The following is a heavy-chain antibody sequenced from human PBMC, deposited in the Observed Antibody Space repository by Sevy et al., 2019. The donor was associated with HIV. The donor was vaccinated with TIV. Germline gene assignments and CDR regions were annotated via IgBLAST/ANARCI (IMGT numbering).Heavy chain of an antibody. CDR2: IYTSGST. CDR3: ARESGDCSSTSCYVGVFDY. V-gene: IGHV4-61*02. Sequence: SQTLSLTCTVSGGSISSGSYYWSWIRQPAGEGLEWIGRIYTSGSTNYNPSLKSRVTISVDTSKNQFSLKLSSVTAADTAMYYCARESGDCSSTSCYVGVFDYWGQGTLVTVSS. D-gene: IGHD2-2*01. J-gene: IGHJ4*02. CDR1: GGSISSGSYY.